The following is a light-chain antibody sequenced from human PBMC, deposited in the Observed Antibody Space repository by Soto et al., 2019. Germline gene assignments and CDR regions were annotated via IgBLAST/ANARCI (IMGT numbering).Light chain of an antibody. Sequence: DIQLPQSPSFLSASVGDRVTITCRACQGISSYLAWYQQKPGKAPKLLIYAASTLQSGVPSRFSGSGSGTEFTLTISSLQPEDFANYYCQQLNSYPRTFGQGTKVEIK. CDR1: QGISSY. CDR3: QQLNSYPRT. J-gene: IGKJ1*01. V-gene: IGKV1-9*01. CDR2: AAS.